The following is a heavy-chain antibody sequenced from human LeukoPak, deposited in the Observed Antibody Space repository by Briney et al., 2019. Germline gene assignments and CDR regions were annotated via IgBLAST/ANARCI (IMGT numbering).Heavy chain of an antibody. J-gene: IGHJ3*02. Sequence: ASLKVSCKASGHTSISYGISWVPQAPGQGRECMGWFSAYNGNTNYAQKLQGRVTMTTDTSTSTAYMELRSLRSDDTAVYYCARGYDSSGYYSEGPFHIWGQGTMVTVSS. CDR2: FSAYNGNT. CDR1: GHTSISYG. V-gene: IGHV1-18*01. CDR3: ARGYDSSGYYSEGPFHI. D-gene: IGHD3-22*01.